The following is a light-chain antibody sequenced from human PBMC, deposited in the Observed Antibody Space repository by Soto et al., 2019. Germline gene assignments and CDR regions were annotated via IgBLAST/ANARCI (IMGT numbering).Light chain of an antibody. J-gene: IGKJ5*01. CDR2: GAS. CDR1: QSVSSTY. V-gene: IGKV3D-20*02. Sequence: EIVLTQSPGTLSLTTGERATLSCRASQSVSSTYLAWYQQKPGQAPRLLIYGASSRATGIPDRFSGSGSGTDFTLTISRLEPEDFAVYYCQQRSNWPFIFGQGTRLEIK. CDR3: QQRSNWPFI.